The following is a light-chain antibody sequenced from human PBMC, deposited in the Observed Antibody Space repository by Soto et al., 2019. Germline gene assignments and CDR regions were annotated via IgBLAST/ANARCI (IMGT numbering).Light chain of an antibody. Sequence: QSALTQPASVSGSPGQSITISCTGTSSDIGGYNLVSWYQQHPGKAPKCMIYEGTKRPSGVSNRFSGSKSGNRASLTISGLQVEDEADYYCCSYAGSSTLVFGGGTQLTVL. CDR3: CSYAGSSTLV. J-gene: IGLJ7*01. V-gene: IGLV2-23*01. CDR1: SSDIGGYNL. CDR2: EGT.